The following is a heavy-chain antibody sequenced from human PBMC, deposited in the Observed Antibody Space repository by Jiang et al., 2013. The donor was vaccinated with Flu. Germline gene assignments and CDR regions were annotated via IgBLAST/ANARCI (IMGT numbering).Heavy chain of an antibody. J-gene: IGHJ4*02. Sequence: PNSGNTGYAQKFQGRVTMTRNTSISTAYMELSSLRSEDTAVYYCARGQVVGSGRTFDYWGQGTLVTVSS. CDR3: ARGQVVGSGRTFDY. V-gene: IGHV1-8*01. CDR2: PNSGNT. D-gene: IGHD1-1*01.